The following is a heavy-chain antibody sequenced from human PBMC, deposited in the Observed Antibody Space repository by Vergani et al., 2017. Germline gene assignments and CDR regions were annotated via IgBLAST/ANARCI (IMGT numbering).Heavy chain of an antibody. CDR3: ARDLFYYDSSGYYSGFFDY. Sequence: EVQLVESGGGLVKPGGSLRLSCAASGFTFSSYSMNWVRPAPGKGLEWVSSISSSSSYIYYADSVKGRFTISRDNAKNSLYLQMNILSAEDTAVYYCARDLFYYDSSGYYSGFFDYWGQGTLVTVSS. J-gene: IGHJ4*02. CDR1: GFTFSSYS. CDR2: ISSSSSYI. V-gene: IGHV3-21*01. D-gene: IGHD3-22*01.